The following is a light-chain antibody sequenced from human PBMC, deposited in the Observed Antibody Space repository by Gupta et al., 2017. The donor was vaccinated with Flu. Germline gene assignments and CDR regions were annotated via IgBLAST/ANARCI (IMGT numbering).Light chain of an antibody. J-gene: IGKJ3*01. CDR2: DAT. CDR1: QSVGRDH. Sequence: MVLTQLPASFSLPLGDKATLSCRATQSVGRDHLAWYHQKPGQAPRVLVYDATKRATGVPDRFSGRGSGTDFTLTISRLEAADSGIYFCQQYDGSCTFGPGTKVEIK. CDR3: QQYDGSCT. V-gene: IGKV3-20*01.